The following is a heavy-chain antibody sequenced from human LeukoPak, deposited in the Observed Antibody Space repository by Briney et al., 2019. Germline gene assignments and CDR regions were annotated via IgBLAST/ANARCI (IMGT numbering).Heavy chain of an antibody. J-gene: IGHJ3*02. D-gene: IGHD2-2*02. Sequence: GGSLRLSCAASGFTFSSYWMTWVRQAPGKGLECVANIKEDGSEEYYVDSVKGRFSISRDNAKNSLHLQMNSLRAEDTAVYYCARDRWCSSTSCYSGSAFDIWGQGTMVTVSS. CDR3: ARDRWCSSTSCYSGSAFDI. CDR2: IKEDGSEE. V-gene: IGHV3-7*01. CDR1: GFTFSSYW.